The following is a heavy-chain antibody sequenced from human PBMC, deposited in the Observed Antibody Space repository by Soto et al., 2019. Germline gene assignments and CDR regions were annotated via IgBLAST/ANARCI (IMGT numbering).Heavy chain of an antibody. CDR2: MNPNSGNT. CDR3: ASDPGMVVVATNYYYGMDV. D-gene: IGHD2-15*01. V-gene: IGHV1-8*01. Sequence: ASVKVSCKASGYTFTSYDINWVRQATGQGLEWMGWMNPNSGNTGYAQKFQGRVTMTRNTSISTAYMELSSLRSEDTAVYYCASDPGMVVVATNYYYGMDVWGKGTTVTVSS. CDR1: GYTFTSYD. J-gene: IGHJ6*04.